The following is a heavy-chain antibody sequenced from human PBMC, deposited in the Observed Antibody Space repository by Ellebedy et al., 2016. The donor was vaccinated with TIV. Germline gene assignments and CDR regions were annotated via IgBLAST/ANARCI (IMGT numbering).Heavy chain of an antibody. CDR2: VKSKTDGGTT. V-gene: IGHV3-15*01. Sequence: GESLKISCTASGFTVNNAWMSWVRQAPGKGLEWVGRVKSKTDGGTTDYAAPVKGRFTISRDDSKNTMYLQMNSLRAEDTAVYYCAKPPPHYMTTVTTHAFDIWGQGTMVTVSS. J-gene: IGHJ3*02. D-gene: IGHD4-17*01. CDR3: AKPPPHYMTTVTTHAFDI. CDR1: GFTVNNAW.